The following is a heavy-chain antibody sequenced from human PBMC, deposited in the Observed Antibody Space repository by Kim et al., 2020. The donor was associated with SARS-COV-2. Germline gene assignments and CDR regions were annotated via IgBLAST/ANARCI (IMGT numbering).Heavy chain of an antibody. J-gene: IGHJ4*02. V-gene: IGHV5-51*01. Sequence: TKYRPSFQGQVTFSADKSISTAYLQWSSLKASDTAMYYCARHGSSGWVDYWGQGTLVTVSS. D-gene: IGHD6-19*01. CDR3: ARHGSSGWVDY. CDR2: T.